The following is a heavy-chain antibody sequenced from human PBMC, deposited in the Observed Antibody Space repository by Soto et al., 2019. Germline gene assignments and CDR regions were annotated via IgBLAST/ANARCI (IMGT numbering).Heavy chain of an antibody. Sequence: SGPTLVNPTQTLTLTCTFSGFSLSSTRVAVGWIRQPPGKALEWLALIYRDDDKRYSPFLKSRLTITKDTSKNQVVLTITNMDPVDTATYYCAHSVVAGLGYYFDYWGQGTLVTVSS. CDR3: AHSVVAGLGYYFDY. V-gene: IGHV2-5*02. CDR1: GFSLSSTRVA. J-gene: IGHJ4*02. CDR2: IYRDDDK. D-gene: IGHD6-19*01.